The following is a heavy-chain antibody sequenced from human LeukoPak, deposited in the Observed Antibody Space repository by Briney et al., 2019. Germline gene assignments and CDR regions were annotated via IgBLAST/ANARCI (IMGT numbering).Heavy chain of an antibody. D-gene: IGHD2-2*01. J-gene: IGHJ5*02. CDR2: IYYSGST. Sequence: SQTLSLTCAVSGGSISTGDYYWSWIRQPPGRGLEWIGYIYYSGSTYHNPSLKSRVTLSVDTSKNQFSLNLSSVTAADTAVYYCARATYQVVSRWFDPWGQGTLVTVSS. CDR1: GGSISTGDYY. CDR3: ARATYQVVSRWFDP. V-gene: IGHV4-30-4*01.